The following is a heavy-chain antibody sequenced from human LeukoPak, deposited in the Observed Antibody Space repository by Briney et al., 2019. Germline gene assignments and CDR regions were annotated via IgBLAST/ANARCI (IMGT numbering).Heavy chain of an antibody. D-gene: IGHD2-2*01. CDR2: INHSGST. V-gene: IGHV4-34*01. CDR1: GGSFSGYY. J-gene: IGHJ5*02. Sequence: SETLSLTCAVYGGSFSGYYWSWIRQPPGKGLEWIGEINHSGSTNYHTSLRSRVTISVDTSKNQFSLKLSSVTAADTAVYYCARSVDPGQKKVVPAARRKNGWFDPWGQGTLVTVSS. CDR3: ARSVDPGQKKVVPAARRKNGWFDP.